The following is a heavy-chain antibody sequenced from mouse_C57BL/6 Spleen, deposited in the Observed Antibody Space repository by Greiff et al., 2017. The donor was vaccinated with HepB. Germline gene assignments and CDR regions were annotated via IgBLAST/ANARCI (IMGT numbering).Heavy chain of an antibody. CDR2: ISDGGSYT. CDR1: GFTFSSYA. J-gene: IGHJ4*01. D-gene: IGHD2-4*01. V-gene: IGHV5-4*01. Sequence: EVQGVESGGGLVKPGGSLKLSCAASGFTFSSYAMSWVRQTPEKRLEWVATISDGGSYTYYPDNVKGRFTISRDNAKNNLYLQMSHLKSEDTAMYYCARDRGYDYDGDYYAMDYWGQGTSVTVSS. CDR3: ARDRGYDYDGDYYAMDY.